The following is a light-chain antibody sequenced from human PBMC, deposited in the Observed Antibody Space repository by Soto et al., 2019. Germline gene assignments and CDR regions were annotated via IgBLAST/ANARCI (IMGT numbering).Light chain of an antibody. CDR1: QSLVYSDGHTY. CDR3: MQGTLWPRT. Sequence: DVVMTQSPLSLPVTLGQPASISCRSSQSLVYSDGHTYLNWFQQRPGQSPRRLIYEVSNRDSGVPDRFSGSGSGTDFTLKISRVEAEDVGVYYCMQGTLWPRTFGQGTKLEIE. V-gene: IGKV2-30*01. CDR2: EVS. J-gene: IGKJ2*01.